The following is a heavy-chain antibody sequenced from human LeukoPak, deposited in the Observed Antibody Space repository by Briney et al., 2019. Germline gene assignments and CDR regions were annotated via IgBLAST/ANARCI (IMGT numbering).Heavy chain of an antibody. CDR3: ARELNYDILTGSHPLES. Sequence: GGSLRLSCAASGFTFRSYAMHWVRQAPGKGLEWVAVISYDGSNKYYADSVKGRFTISRDNSKNTLYLQMNSLRAEDTAVYYCARELNYDILTGSHPLESWGQGTLVTVSS. CDR2: ISYDGSNK. D-gene: IGHD3-9*01. V-gene: IGHV3-30-3*01. J-gene: IGHJ4*02. CDR1: GFTFRSYA.